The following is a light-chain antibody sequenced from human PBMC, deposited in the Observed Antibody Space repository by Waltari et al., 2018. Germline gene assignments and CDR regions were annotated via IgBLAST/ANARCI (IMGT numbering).Light chain of an antibody. V-gene: IGKV3-20*01. CDR1: QNVTRA. CDR2: GAS. Sequence: EIVLTQSPGTVSLSPGSSATLHCRTRQNVTRALAWYQQKPGQAPRLLIYGASNRATGIPDRFSGSGSGTEFSLTISSLEPEDFAVYYCQHYLRLPLTFGQGTKVEVK. CDR3: QHYLRLPLT. J-gene: IGKJ1*01.